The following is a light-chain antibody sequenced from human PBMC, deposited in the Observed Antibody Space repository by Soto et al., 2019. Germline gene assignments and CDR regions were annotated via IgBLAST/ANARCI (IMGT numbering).Light chain of an antibody. CDR2: LGS. V-gene: IGKV2-28*01. J-gene: IGKJ5*01. CDR1: QSLLHSNGYNY. Sequence: DIVMTQSPLPLPVTPGEPASISCRSSQSLLHSNGYNYLDWYLQKPGQSPQLLIYLGSNRASGVPDRFSGSGSGTDFTLKISTVEAEDVGVYYCMQALQTLPITFGQGTRLEIK. CDR3: MQALQTLPIT.